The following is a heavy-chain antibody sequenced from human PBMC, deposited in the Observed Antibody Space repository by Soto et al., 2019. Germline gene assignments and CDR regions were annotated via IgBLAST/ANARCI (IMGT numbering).Heavy chain of an antibody. D-gene: IGHD3-10*01. CDR1: GYTFTSYG. J-gene: IGHJ3*02. CDR2: ISAYNGNT. CDR3: ASQFGELLADAFDI. V-gene: IGHV1-18*01. Sequence: ASVKVSCKASGYTFTSYGISWVRQAPGQGLEWMGWISAYNGNTNYAQKLQGRVTMTTDTSTSTAYMELRSLRSDDTAVYYCASQFGELLADAFDIWGQGTMVTVSS.